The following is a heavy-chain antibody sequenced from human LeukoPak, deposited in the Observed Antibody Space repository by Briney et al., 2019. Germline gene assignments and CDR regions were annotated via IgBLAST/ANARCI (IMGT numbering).Heavy chain of an antibody. V-gene: IGHV1-69*05. J-gene: IGHJ5*02. CDR3: PSTNTAMVQFNWFDP. Sequence: ASVRVSCKASGGTFSSYAISWVRQAPGQGLEWMGGIIPIFGTANYAQKFQGRVTITTDESTSTAYMELSSLRSEDTAVYYYPSTNTAMVQFNWFDPWGQRTLVTVSS. CDR2: IIPIFGTA. D-gene: IGHD5-18*01. CDR1: GGTFSSYA.